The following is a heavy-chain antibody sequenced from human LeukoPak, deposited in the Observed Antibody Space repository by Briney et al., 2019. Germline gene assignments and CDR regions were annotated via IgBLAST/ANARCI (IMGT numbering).Heavy chain of an antibody. V-gene: IGHV3-30-3*01. J-gene: IGHJ6*02. CDR3: ARDHTIVVVPAARGGRRYYYGMDV. D-gene: IGHD2-2*01. CDR1: GFTFSSYW. Sequence: GGSLRLSCAASGFTFSSYWMSWVRQAPGKGLEWVAVISYDGSNKYYADSVKGRFTISRDNSKNTLYLQMNSLRAEDTAVYYCARDHTIVVVPAARGGRRYYYGMDVWGQGTTVTVSS. CDR2: ISYDGSNK.